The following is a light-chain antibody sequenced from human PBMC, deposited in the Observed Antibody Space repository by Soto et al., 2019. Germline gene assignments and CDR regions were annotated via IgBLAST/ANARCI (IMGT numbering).Light chain of an antibody. CDR1: QNVGSKY. Sequence: EIVLTQSPGTLSLFPGERATLSCRASQNVGSKYLAWYQQKPGQAPRLVIYGASSRATGIPERFTGSGSGTDFTLTIGRLEPEDSAVYYCQQYGTSPPWTFGQGTKVEIK. J-gene: IGKJ1*01. V-gene: IGKV3-20*01. CDR2: GAS. CDR3: QQYGTSPPWT.